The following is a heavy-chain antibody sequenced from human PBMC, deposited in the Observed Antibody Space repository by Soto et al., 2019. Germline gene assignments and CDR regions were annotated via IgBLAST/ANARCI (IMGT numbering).Heavy chain of an antibody. CDR1: GFTFSDYA. D-gene: IGHD2-21*02. J-gene: IGHJ4*02. Sequence: QPGGSLRLSCAASGFTFSDYAMSWVRQAPGKGLEWVSSINSGGGSPYYADSVKGRFTISRNNSKNTLFLQINSLRAEDTAVYYCAEGDCCIGHRHFDYWGQGALVTVSS. CDR3: AEGDCCIGHRHFDY. CDR2: INSGGGSP. V-gene: IGHV3-23*01.